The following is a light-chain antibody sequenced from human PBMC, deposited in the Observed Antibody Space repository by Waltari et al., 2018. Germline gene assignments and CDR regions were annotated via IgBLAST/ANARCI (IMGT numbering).Light chain of an antibody. CDR1: QSIGNNY. J-gene: IGKJ1*01. CDR2: AAS. V-gene: IGKV3-20*01. CDR3: HQYDRSPWT. Sequence: ENVLTQSPGTLSLSPGKRATLSCRASQSIGNNYLAWYQQKPGQAPRLLIYAASIRATGIPDRFSGSGSGTDFTLTISRLEPEDFAVFYCHQYDRSPWTFGQGTKVEF.